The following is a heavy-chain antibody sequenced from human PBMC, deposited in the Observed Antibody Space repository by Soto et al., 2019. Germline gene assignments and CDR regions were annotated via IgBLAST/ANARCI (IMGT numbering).Heavy chain of an antibody. CDR3: ARGLSSTGYYSP. Sequence: ASVKVSCKTSGYTFDDYYIQWVRQAPGQGLEWMGKINPTGGTTTYAQKFQGRVTMTRDTSTSTFYMELNSLRSEDTAVYYCARGLSSTGYYSPWGQGTLVTVS. CDR2: INPTGGTT. CDR1: GYTFDDYY. D-gene: IGHD3-22*01. J-gene: IGHJ4*02. V-gene: IGHV1-46*02.